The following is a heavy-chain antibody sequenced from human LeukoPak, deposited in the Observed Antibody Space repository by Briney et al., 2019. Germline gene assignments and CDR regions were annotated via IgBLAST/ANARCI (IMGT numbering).Heavy chain of an antibody. J-gene: IGHJ4*02. Sequence: GGSLSLSCAPSGYIHRNAWMRWVPRAPGKAVEWVGRIKSKTDGGETDYAGRVKGRFNISRDHSQNTLYLQMNSLKTEDTAVYYCTTSIDILTGWDYFDYWGQGTMVTVSS. V-gene: IGHV3-15*01. CDR1: GYIHRNAW. D-gene: IGHD3-9*01. CDR3: TTSIDILTGWDYFDY. CDR2: IKSKTDGGET.